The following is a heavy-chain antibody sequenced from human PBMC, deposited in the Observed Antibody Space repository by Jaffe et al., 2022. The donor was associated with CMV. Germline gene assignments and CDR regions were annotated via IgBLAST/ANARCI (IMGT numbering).Heavy chain of an antibody. J-gene: IGHJ6*03. CDR1: GFTFSSYG. Sequence: QVQLVESGGGVVQPGRSLRLSCAASGFTFSSYGMHWVRQAPGKGLEWVAVIWYDGSNKYYADSVKGRFTISRDNSKNTLYLQMNSLRAEDTAVYYCAREQSAWYMDVWGKGTTVTVSS. D-gene: IGHD4-4*01. V-gene: IGHV3-33*08. CDR2: IWYDGSNK. CDR3: AREQSAWYMDV.